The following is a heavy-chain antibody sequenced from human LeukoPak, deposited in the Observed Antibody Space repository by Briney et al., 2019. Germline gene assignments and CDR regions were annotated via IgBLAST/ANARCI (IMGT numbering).Heavy chain of an antibody. CDR2: IYHSGST. CDR1: GGSISSGGYS. V-gene: IGHV4-30-2*01. J-gene: IGHJ5*02. D-gene: IGHD2-15*01. CDR3: ARDNADIVVVAATGFWFDP. Sequence: SETLSLTCAVSGGSISSGGYSWSWIRQPPGKGLEWIGYIYHSGSTYYNPSLKSRVTISVDRSKNQFSLKLSSVTAADTAVYYCARDNADIVVVAATGFWFDPWGQGTLVTVSS.